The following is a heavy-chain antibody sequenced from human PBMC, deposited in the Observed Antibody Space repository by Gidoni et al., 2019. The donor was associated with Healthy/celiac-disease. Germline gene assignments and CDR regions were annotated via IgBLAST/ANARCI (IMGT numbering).Heavy chain of an antibody. CDR1: GFTFSSYG. D-gene: IGHD3-16*01. V-gene: IGHV3-30*18. J-gene: IGHJ4*02. Sequence: QVQLVESGGGVVQPGRSLRLSCAASGFTFSSYGMHWVRQAPGKGLEWVAVISYDGSNKYYADSVKGRFTIFRDNSKNTLYLQMNSLRAEDTAVYYCAKEQGEAWNYFDYWGQGTLVTVSS. CDR2: ISYDGSNK. CDR3: AKEQGEAWNYFDY.